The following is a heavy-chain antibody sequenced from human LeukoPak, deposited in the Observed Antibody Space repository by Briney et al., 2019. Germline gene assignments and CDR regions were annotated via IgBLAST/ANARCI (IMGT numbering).Heavy chain of an antibody. CDR3: ASHDTVTTSISFRY. CDR1: GGTFSSYA. J-gene: IGHJ4*02. Sequence: ASVKVSCKASGGTFSSYAISWVRQAPGQGLEWMGRIIPILGIANYAQKSQGRVTITADKSTSTAYMELSSLRSEDTAVYYCASHDTVTTSISFRYWGQGTLVTVSS. D-gene: IGHD4-11*01. V-gene: IGHV1-69*04. CDR2: IIPILGIA.